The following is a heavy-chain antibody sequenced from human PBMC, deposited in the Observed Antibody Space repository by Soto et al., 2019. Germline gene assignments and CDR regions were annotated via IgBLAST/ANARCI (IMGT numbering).Heavy chain of an antibody. V-gene: IGHV3-23*01. CDR2: ISGSGGIS. D-gene: IGHD6-19*01. CDR1: GFTFNSFA. J-gene: IGHJ5*02. Sequence: PGGSLRLSCAASGFTFNSFAMNWFRQAPGRGLEWVSIISGSGGISYYSDSVRGRFTISRDNSKSTLYLQMNDLRDDDTAVYYCATRYSTGWSRYNWFGPWGQGTLVTVSS. CDR3: ATRYSTGWSRYNWFGP.